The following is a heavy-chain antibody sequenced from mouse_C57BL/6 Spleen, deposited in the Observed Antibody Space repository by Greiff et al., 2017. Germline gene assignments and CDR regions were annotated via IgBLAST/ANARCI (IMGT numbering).Heavy chain of an antibody. J-gene: IGHJ2*01. CDR3: ARHYYGSSYEDYFDY. Sequence: EVQGVESGGDLVKPGGSLQLSCAASGFTFSSYGMSWVRQTPDKRLEWVATISSGDSYTYSPDSVKRRFTISRDNATTTLYLQMSSLKSEDTAMYYCARHYYGSSYEDYFDYWGQGTTLTVS. CDR2: ISSGDSYT. D-gene: IGHD1-1*01. CDR1: GFTFSSYG. V-gene: IGHV5-6*01.